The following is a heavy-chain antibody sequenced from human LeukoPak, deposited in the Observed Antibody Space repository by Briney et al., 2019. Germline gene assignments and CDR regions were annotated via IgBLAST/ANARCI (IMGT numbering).Heavy chain of an antibody. CDR2: ISSSSSTI. J-gene: IGHJ3*02. CDR3: ARRGGSYPIDDAFDI. CDR1: GFTFSSYS. Sequence: GGSLLLSCAASGFTFSSYSMNWVRQAPGKGLEWVSYISSSSSTIYYADSVKGRFTISRDNAKNSLYLQMNSLRAEDTAVYYCARRGGSYPIDDAFDIWGQGTMVTVSS. D-gene: IGHD1-26*01. V-gene: IGHV3-48*01.